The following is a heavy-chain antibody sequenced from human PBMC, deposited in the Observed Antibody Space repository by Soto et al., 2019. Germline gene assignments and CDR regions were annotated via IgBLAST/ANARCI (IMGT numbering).Heavy chain of an antibody. Sequence: PGGSLRLSCAASGFTFSSYWMHWVRQAPGKGLVWVSAIGTAGDTYYPGSVKGRFTISRENAKNSLYLQMNSLRAGDTAVYYCARGPWPRGWFDPWGHGTLVTVS. J-gene: IGHJ5*02. CDR3: ARGPWPRGWFDP. CDR1: GFTFSSYW. D-gene: IGHD5-12*01. V-gene: IGHV3-13*01. CDR2: IGTAGDT.